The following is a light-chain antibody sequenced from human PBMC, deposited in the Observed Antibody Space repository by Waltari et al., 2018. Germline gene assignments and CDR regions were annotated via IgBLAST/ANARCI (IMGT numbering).Light chain of an antibody. J-gene: IGKJ4*01. CDR3: QQYNSYSALT. Sequence: DIQMTQSPSTLSASVGDRVTITCRARQNSASWVAWYQHKPGKAPNLLIYKASTLESGVPSRFSGSGSGTVFTLTIRSLRPDDFATYYCQQYNSYSALTFGGGTRVEIK. CDR1: QNSASW. CDR2: KAS. V-gene: IGKV1-5*03.